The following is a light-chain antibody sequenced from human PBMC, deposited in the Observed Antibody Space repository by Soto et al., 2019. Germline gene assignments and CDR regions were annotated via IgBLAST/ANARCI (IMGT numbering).Light chain of an antibody. CDR1: QSISSY. Sequence: DIQMTQSPSSLSAYVGDRVTITCRASQSISSYLNWYQQKPGKAPNLLIYTTSSLESGVPSRFSGSGSGTDFTLTISSLQPEDFATYFCQQSYSRPRTSGQGTKVEI. V-gene: IGKV1-39*01. CDR3: QQSYSRPRT. J-gene: IGKJ1*01. CDR2: TTS.